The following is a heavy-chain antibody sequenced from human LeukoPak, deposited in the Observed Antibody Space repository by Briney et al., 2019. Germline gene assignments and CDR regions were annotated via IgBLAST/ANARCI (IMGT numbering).Heavy chain of an antibody. D-gene: IGHD5-12*01. J-gene: IGHJ4*02. V-gene: IGHV3-23*01. CDR1: GFTFSSYA. Sequence: PGGSLRLSCAASGFTFSSYAMSWVRQAPGKGLEWVSGISGSGGSTYYADSVKGRFTISRDNSKNTLYLQMNSLRAEDTAVYYCARDGGSSGHDDYWGQGTLVTVSS. CDR2: ISGSGGST. CDR3: ARDGGSSGHDDY.